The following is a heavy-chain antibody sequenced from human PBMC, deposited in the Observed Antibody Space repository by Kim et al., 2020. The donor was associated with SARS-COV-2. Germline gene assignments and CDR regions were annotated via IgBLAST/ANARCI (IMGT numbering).Heavy chain of an antibody. D-gene: IGHD6-19*01. J-gene: IGHJ4*02. Sequence: SVKGRFTISRDNSKNTLYLQMNSLRAEDTAVYYCAKALMAVAGSTYYFDYWGQGTLVTVSS. CDR3: AKALMAVAGSTYYFDY. V-gene: IGHV3-23*01.